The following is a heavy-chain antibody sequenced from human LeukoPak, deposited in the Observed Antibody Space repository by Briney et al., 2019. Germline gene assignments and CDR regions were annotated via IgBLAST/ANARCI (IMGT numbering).Heavy chain of an antibody. CDR2: FNGESTFK. V-gene: IGHV3-21*01. CDR1: GLSFGSLG. CDR3: AKYQTGTWTSYDSSDI. J-gene: IGHJ3*02. Sequence: KPGGSLNLSCQASGLSFGSLGMNWAGQVPGKGLEWAPPFNGESTFKVYADSVKGRFTISRDNAKNSLYLQMDSLRAEDTAVYYCAKYQTGTWTSYDSSDIWGQGTLVTVSS. D-gene: IGHD1-7*01.